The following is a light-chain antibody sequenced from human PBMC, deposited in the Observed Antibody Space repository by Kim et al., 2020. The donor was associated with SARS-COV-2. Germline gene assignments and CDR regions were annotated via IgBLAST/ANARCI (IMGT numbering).Light chain of an antibody. CDR2: GAS. Sequence: SPGERATLSCRASQSVGSAYLAWFQQKPGQAPRLLIYGASSRATGIPDRFSGSGSGTDFTLTISRLEPEDFAVYYCQHYGSSRWTFGQGTKVDIK. CDR3: QHYGSSRWT. J-gene: IGKJ1*01. CDR1: QSVGSAY. V-gene: IGKV3-20*01.